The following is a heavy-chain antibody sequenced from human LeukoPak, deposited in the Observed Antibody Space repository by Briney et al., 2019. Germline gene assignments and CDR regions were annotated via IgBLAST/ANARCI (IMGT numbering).Heavy chain of an antibody. J-gene: IGHJ5*02. V-gene: IGHV1-18*04. CDR2: ISAYNGNT. CDR3: AREVGLAYYYDSSGRTNWFDP. D-gene: IGHD3-22*01. Sequence: ASVKVSCKASGYTFTGYYMHWVRQAPGQGLEWMGSISAYNGNTNYAQKLQGRVTMTTDTSTSTAYMELRSLRSDDTAVYYCAREVGLAYYYDSSGRTNWFDPWGQGTLVTVSS. CDR1: GYTFTGYY.